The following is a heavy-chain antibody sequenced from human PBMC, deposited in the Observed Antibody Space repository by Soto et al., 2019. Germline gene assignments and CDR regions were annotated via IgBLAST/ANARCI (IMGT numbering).Heavy chain of an antibody. J-gene: IGHJ4*02. CDR1: GFIFNNYW. Sequence: LRLSCAASGFIFNNYWMHWVRQAPGKGLVWVARINGDGSTTTYVDSVKGRFTISRDNAKNTVYLQMNSLRVEDTAVYYCARGSGPRGRPYWGQGILVTVSS. CDR2: INGDGSTT. V-gene: IGHV3-74*01. CDR3: ARGSGPRGRPY. D-gene: IGHD6-25*01.